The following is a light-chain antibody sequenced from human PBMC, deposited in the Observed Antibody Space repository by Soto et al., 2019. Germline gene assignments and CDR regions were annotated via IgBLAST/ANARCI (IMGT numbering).Light chain of an antibody. J-gene: IGKJ3*01. Sequence: EIVLTQSPATLSLSPGERATLSCRASQSVSSYLAWYQQKPGQAPRLLIYDASNRATGIPARFSGSGSGTDFTLTISRIEPEDFAVYYCQQRTSWPPSFGPGTKVDIK. CDR3: QQRTSWPPS. CDR1: QSVSSY. CDR2: DAS. V-gene: IGKV3-11*01.